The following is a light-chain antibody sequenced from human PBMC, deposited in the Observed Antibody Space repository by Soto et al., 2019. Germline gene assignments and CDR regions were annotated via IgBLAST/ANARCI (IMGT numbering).Light chain of an antibody. V-gene: IGLV1-47*01. CDR3: ASWDDSLNVLV. CDR2: RNN. J-gene: IGLJ2*01. Sequence: QSVLTQPPSTSGTPGQRVTISCSGGSSNIGYNYVYWYQQLPGTAPKLLISRNNSRPSGVPDRFSGSKSGTSASLAISGLRSEDEADYYCASWDDSLNVLVFGGGTKLTVL. CDR1: SSNIGYNY.